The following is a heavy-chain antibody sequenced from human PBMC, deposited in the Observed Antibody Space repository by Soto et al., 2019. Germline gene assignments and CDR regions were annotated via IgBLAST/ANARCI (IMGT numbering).Heavy chain of an antibody. CDR1: GASFSGYY. D-gene: IGHD2-2*01. J-gene: IGHJ6*02. CDR2: INHSGST. V-gene: IGHV4-34*01. Sequence: ETLSLTCTVYGASFSGYYWSWIRQPPGKGLEWIGEINHSGSTNYNPSLKSRVTISVDTSKNQFSLKLSSVTAADTAVYYCARAIVVVPAAYYGMDVWGQGTKVTVSS. CDR3: ARAIVVVPAAYYGMDV.